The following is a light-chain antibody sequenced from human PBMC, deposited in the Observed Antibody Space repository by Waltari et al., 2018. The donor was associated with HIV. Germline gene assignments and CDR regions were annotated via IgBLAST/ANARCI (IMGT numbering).Light chain of an antibody. J-gene: IGKJ1*01. V-gene: IGKV4-1*01. CDR1: QSVVYSSNNKNY. CDR2: WAS. CDR3: QQYYSTLRT. Sequence: DIVMTQSPDSLAVSLGERATINCKSSQSVVYSSNNKNYLAWYQQKPGQPPKLLIYWASTRESGVPDRVSGSGSQTYFTLTISSLQAEDVAVYYCQQYYSTLRTFGQGTKVEIK.